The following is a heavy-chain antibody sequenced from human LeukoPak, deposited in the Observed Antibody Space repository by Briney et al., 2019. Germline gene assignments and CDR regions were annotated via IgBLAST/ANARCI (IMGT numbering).Heavy chain of an antibody. V-gene: IGHV3-21*01. CDR3: ARHPSYYYDSSGYYP. Sequence: GGSLRLSCAASGFTFSSYAMSWVRQAPGKGLEWVSSISSSSSYIYYADSVKGRFTISRDNAKNSLYLQMNSLRAEDTAVYYCARHPSYYYDSSGYYPRGQGTLVTVSS. CDR2: ISSSSSYI. J-gene: IGHJ4*02. D-gene: IGHD3-22*01. CDR1: GFTFSSYA.